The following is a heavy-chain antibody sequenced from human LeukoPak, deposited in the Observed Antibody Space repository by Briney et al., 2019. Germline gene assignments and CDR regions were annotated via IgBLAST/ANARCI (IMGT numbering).Heavy chain of an antibody. CDR3: ARVFRGVYYYGMDV. CDR1: GGSFSGYY. D-gene: IGHD2-8*01. J-gene: IGHJ6*02. V-gene: IGHV4-34*01. CDR2: INHSGST. Sequence: SETLSLTCAVYGGSFSGYYWSWIRQPPGKGLEWIGEINHSGSTNYNPPLKSRVTISVDTSKNQFSLKLSSVTAADTAVYYCARVFRGVYYYGMDVWGQGTTVTVSS.